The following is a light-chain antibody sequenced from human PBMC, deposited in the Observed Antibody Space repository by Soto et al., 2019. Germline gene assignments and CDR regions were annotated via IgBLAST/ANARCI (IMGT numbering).Light chain of an antibody. CDR3: QQYRSSPAT. CDR2: GAS. V-gene: IGKV3-20*01. J-gene: IGKJ1*01. Sequence: EIVLTQSPVTLSLSPGERATLSCRASQSVSSSHLAWYQQKPGLAPRLLIYGASSRATGIPDRFGGSGSGTDLTLTISRLEPEDFAVYYCQQYRSSPATFGQGTKVDIK. CDR1: QSVSSSH.